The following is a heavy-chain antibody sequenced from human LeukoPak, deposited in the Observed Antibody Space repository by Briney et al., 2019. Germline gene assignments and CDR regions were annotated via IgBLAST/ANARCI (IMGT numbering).Heavy chain of an antibody. D-gene: IGHD2-2*01. Sequence: PGGSPRLSCATSGFTFSAYWMHWVRQVPGKGLVWVARIKYDGSSTRHADSMKGRFTISRDNAKNTLYLQMNSLRDEDTAVYYCVRGGLECSGSSCQRAAFDYWGQGTLVTVSS. CDR2: IKYDGSST. CDR1: GFTFSAYW. V-gene: IGHV3-74*01. CDR3: VRGGLECSGSSCQRAAFDY. J-gene: IGHJ4*02.